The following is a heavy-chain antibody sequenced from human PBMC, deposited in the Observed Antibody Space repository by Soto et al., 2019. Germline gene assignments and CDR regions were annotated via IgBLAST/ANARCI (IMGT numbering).Heavy chain of an antibody. CDR2: IYYSGST. V-gene: IGHV4-61*01. Sequence: SETLSLTCTVSGGSVSSGSYYWSWIRQPPWKGLEWIGYIYYSGSTNYNPSLKSRVTISVDTSKNQFSLKLSSVTAADTAVYYCARSEVRGVVNYYYGMDVWGQGXTVTVYS. J-gene: IGHJ6*02. D-gene: IGHD3-10*01. CDR3: ARSEVRGVVNYYYGMDV. CDR1: GGSVSSGSYY.